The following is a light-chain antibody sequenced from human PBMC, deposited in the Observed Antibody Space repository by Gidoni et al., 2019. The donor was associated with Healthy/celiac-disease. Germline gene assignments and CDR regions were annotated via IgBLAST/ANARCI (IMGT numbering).Light chain of an antibody. CDR3: QQYGNSPLIT. Sequence: EIVLTQSPGTLSLSPGERSTLSCRASQSLSGNYLAWYQQKVGQAPRLLIYGGSSRATGIPERFSGSGSGTDFTLTISRLEPEDFAVYYCQQYGNSPLITFGQGTRLVIK. V-gene: IGKV3-20*01. J-gene: IGKJ5*01. CDR1: QSLSGNY. CDR2: GGS.